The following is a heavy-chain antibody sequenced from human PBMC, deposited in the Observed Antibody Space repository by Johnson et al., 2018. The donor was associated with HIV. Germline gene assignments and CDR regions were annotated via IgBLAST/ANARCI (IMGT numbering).Heavy chain of an antibody. D-gene: IGHD5-24*01. V-gene: IGHV3-20*04. Sequence: VQLVESGGGVVRPGGSLRLSCAASGFTFNDYGMSWVRQAPGKGLEWVSGINWNGGSTGYADSVKGRFTISRDNAKNSLYLQMNSLRAEDTALYYCARAIRDGYTCDVYDIWGQGTMVTVSS. CDR3: ARAIRDGYTCDVYDI. CDR1: GFTFNDYG. J-gene: IGHJ3*02. CDR2: INWNGGST.